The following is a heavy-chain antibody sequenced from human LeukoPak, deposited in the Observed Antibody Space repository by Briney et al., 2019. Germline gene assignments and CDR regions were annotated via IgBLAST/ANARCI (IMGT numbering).Heavy chain of an antibody. Sequence: GASVKVSCKASGYIFTSYGISWVRQAPGQGLEWMGWISAYNGNTNYAQKLQGRVTMTTDTSTSTAYMELRSLRSDDTAVYYCARSPGYYYDSSGYSSIDYWGQGTLVTVSS. J-gene: IGHJ4*02. V-gene: IGHV1-18*01. D-gene: IGHD3-22*01. CDR1: GYIFTSYG. CDR3: ARSPGYYYDSSGYSSIDY. CDR2: ISAYNGNT.